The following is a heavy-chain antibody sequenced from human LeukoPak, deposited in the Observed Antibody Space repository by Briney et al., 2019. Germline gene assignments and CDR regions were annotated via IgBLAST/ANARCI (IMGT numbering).Heavy chain of an antibody. D-gene: IGHD3-3*01. CDR1: GGSISSSSYY. Sequence: SPSETLSLTCTVSGGSISSSSYYWGWIRQPPGKGLEWIGSIYYSGSTYYNPSLKSRVTISVDTSKNQFSLKLSSVTAADTAVYYCASPYYDFWSGYSGSRDDFQHWGQGTLVTVSS. CDR2: IYYSGST. CDR3: ASPYYDFWSGYSGSRDDFQH. V-gene: IGHV4-39*01. J-gene: IGHJ1*01.